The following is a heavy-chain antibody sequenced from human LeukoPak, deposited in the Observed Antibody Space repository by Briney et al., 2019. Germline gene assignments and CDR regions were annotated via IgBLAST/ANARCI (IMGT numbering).Heavy chain of an antibody. CDR2: IYSGGSP. CDR3: ARFRLRLGELSLGDAFDI. J-gene: IGHJ3*02. Sequence: GGSLRLSCAASGFTVSSNYMSWVRQAPGKGLEWVSVIYSGGSPYYADSVKGRFTISRDNSKNTLYLQMNSLRAEDTAVYYCARFRLRLGELSLGDAFDIWGQGTMVTVSS. V-gene: IGHV3-66*01. CDR1: GFTVSSNY. D-gene: IGHD3-16*02.